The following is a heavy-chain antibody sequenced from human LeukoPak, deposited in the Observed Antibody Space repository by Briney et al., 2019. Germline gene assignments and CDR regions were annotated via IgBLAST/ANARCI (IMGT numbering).Heavy chain of an antibody. CDR3: ARDGGSSWYNTYSYYYYSSMAA. CDR1: GYTFTRYG. CDR2: ISAYNGNT. V-gene: IGHV1-18*01. J-gene: IGHJ6*03. D-gene: IGHD6-13*01. Sequence: ASVKVSCKASGYTFTRYGSSWVGQAAGQGLEWMGWISAYNGNTHYAQNLHGRVPPTADASTSTAYMELRSLRSDDAAVHYCARDGGSSWYNTYSYYYYSSMAASGKGTPVTVSS.